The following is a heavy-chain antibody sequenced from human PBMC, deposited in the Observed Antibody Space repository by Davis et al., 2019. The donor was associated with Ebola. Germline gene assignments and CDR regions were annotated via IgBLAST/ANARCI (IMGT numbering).Heavy chain of an antibody. CDR2: ISYSGSP. CDR3: ARMGRDYGGNPLVPYFDY. Sequence: PSETLSLTCAVSGESISSSGYYWTWIRQLPGKGLEWIGYISYSGSPYYNPSLKSRVTMSVDTSKNQFSLKLSSVTAADTAVYYCARMGRDYGGNPLVPYFDYWGQGTLVTVSS. J-gene: IGHJ4*02. D-gene: IGHD4-23*01. CDR1: GESISSSGYY. V-gene: IGHV4-31*11.